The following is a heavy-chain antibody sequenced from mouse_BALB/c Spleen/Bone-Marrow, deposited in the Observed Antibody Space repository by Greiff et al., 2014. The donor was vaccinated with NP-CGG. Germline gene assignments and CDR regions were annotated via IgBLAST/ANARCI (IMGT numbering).Heavy chain of an antibody. J-gene: IGHJ2*01. Sequence: VQLQQSGPELAKPGASVKMSCKASGYTFTSSWIHWVKQRPGQGLEWIGYINPSTGYAEYNENFKDKATMTVDKSSSTAYMQLSSLSSEDSAAYYCACDYWGQGTTLTVSS. CDR2: INPSTGYA. CDR1: GYTFTSSW. V-gene: IGHV1-7*01. CDR3: ACDY.